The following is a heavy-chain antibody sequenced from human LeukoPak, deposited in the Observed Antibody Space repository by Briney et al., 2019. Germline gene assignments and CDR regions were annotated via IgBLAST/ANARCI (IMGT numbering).Heavy chain of an antibody. Sequence: GGSLRLSCAASGFTFSSYAMSWVRQAPGKGLEWVSAISGSGGSTYYADSVKGRFTISRDNSKNTLYLQMNSLRAEDTAIYFCVKGQKHDFWSGHSHVYFDYWGRGALVTVSS. CDR1: GFTFSSYA. D-gene: IGHD3-3*01. CDR3: VKGQKHDFWSGHSHVYFDY. V-gene: IGHV3-23*01. J-gene: IGHJ4*02. CDR2: ISGSGGST.